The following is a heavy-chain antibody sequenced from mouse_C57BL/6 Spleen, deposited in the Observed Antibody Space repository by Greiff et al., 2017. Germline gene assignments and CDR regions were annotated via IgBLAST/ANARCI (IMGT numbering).Heavy chain of an antibody. J-gene: IGHJ1*03. D-gene: IGHD2-4*01. CDR1: GYTFTSYW. V-gene: IGHV1-64*01. Sequence: QVQLQQPGAELVKPGASVKLSCKASGYTFTSYWMHWVKQRPGQGLEWIGMIHPNSGSTNYNEKFKSKATLTVDKSSSTADMQLSSLTSEDSAVYYCARYDYDWYFDVWGTGTTVTVSS. CDR3: ARYDYDWYFDV. CDR2: IHPNSGST.